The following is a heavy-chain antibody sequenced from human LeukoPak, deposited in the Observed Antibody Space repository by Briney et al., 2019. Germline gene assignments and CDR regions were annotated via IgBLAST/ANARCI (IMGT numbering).Heavy chain of an antibody. V-gene: IGHV3-23*01. D-gene: IGHD2-21*02. CDR2: TVGGGDGT. CDR1: GFTFSSTS. CDR3: ATSAHIEVGTAPPPDY. J-gene: IGHJ4*02. Sequence: GGSLRLSCAASGFTFSSTSKSWVRQAPGKGLEWVAVTVGGGDGTYYADSVKGRFTISRDNSKNTLYLQMSGLRAEDTAVYYCATSAHIEVGTAPPPDYWGQGTLVTVTS.